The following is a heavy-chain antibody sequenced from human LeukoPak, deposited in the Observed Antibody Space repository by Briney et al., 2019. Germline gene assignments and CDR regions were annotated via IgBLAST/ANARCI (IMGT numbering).Heavy chain of an antibody. V-gene: IGHV3-30*03. D-gene: IGHD4-11*01. J-gene: IGHJ4*02. Sequence: PGRSLTLSCAASGFTFSTYAIHWVRQAPGKGLEWVAVISYDGSNKYYADSVKGRFTISRDNSKNTLYLHMSSLRDEDTALYYCTRDHDYTYHDFDYWGQGTLVTVSS. CDR1: GFTFSTYA. CDR3: TRDHDYTYHDFDY. CDR2: ISYDGSNK.